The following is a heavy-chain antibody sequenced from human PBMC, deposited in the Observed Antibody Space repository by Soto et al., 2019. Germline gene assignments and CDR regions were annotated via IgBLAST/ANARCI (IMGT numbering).Heavy chain of an antibody. CDR3: ARGLISGSHYSGGWYYFDS. D-gene: IGHD1-26*01. CDR2: INHSGSA. Sequence: SETLSLTCAVLGGSFSGYIGTRIRQTPGKGLQWIGQINHSGSANYNPSLKSRVTISVHTSNNQFSLELNSVTAADTAVYYCARGLISGSHYSGGWYYFDSWGQGTPVTVSS. J-gene: IGHJ4*02. V-gene: IGHV4-34*01. CDR1: GGSFSGYI.